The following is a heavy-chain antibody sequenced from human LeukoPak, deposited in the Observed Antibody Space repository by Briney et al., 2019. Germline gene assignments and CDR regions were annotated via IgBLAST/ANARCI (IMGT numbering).Heavy chain of an antibody. CDR1: GGTFSSYA. CDR2: INPNSGGT. Sequence: ASVKVSCKASGGTFSSYAIRWVRQAPGQGLEWMGWINPNSGGTNYAQKFQGRVTMTRDTSISTAYMELSRLRSDGTAVYYCARDLSGWYWVDAFDIWGQGTMVTVSS. J-gene: IGHJ3*02. V-gene: IGHV1-2*02. D-gene: IGHD6-19*01. CDR3: ARDLSGWYWVDAFDI.